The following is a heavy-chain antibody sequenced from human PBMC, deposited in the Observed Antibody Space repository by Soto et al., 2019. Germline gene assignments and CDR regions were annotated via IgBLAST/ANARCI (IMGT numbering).Heavy chain of an antibody. CDR2: INPNSGGT. V-gene: IGHV1-2*04. CDR3: ARARGLERLTNYYYYGMDV. CDR1: GYTFTGYY. J-gene: IGHJ6*02. Sequence: ASVKVSCKASGYTFTGYYMHWVRQAPGQGLEWMGWINPNSGGTNYAQKFQGWVTMTRDTSISTAYMELSRLRSDDTAVYYCARARGLERLTNYYYYGMDVRGQGTTVTGSS. D-gene: IGHD1-1*01.